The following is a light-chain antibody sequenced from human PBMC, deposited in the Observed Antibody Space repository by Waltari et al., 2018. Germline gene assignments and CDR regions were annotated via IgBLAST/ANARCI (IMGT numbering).Light chain of an antibody. V-gene: IGKV3-20*01. Sequence: ELVLTQSPGTLSLSPAERATLSCRASQSVSSSCLVWYQQKPGKAPRLLIYGASSRTTGIPDRFSGSGSGTDFTLTISRLEPEDFGVYYCQQYSSSPRTFGQGTKVEIK. CDR1: QSVSSSC. CDR3: QQYSSSPRT. CDR2: GAS. J-gene: IGKJ1*01.